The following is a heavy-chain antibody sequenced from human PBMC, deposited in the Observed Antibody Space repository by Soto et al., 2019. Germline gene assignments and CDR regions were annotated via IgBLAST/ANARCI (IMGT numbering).Heavy chain of an antibody. CDR2: ISYDGSNK. D-gene: IGHD1-1*01. Sequence: PGGSLRLSCAASGFTFSSYGMHWVRQAPGKGLEWVAVISYDGSNKYYADSVKGRFTISRDNSKNTLYLQMNSLSAEDTAVYYCAKGPGSYLLKGYFDYWGQGTRVTVSS. J-gene: IGHJ4*02. CDR1: GFTFSSYG. CDR3: AKGPGSYLLKGYFDY. V-gene: IGHV3-30*18.